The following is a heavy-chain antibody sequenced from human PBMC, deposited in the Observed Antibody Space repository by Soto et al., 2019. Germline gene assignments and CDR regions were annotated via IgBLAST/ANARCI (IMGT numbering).Heavy chain of an antibody. J-gene: IGHJ5*02. V-gene: IGHV4-59*01. D-gene: IGHD3-10*01. CDR2: IYYSGST. CDR3: ARLLFGAANWFDP. CDR1: GGSISSYY. Sequence: SETLSLTCSVAGGSISSYYWSWIRQPPGKGLEWIGYIYYSGSTNYNPSLKSRVTISVDTSKNQFSLKLSSVTAADTAVYYCARLLFGAANWFDPWGQGTLVTVSS.